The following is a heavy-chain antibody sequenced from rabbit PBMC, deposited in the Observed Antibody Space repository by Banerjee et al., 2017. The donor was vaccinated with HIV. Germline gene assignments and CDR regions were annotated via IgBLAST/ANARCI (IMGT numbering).Heavy chain of an antibody. D-gene: IGHD6-1*01. V-gene: IGHV1S40*01. J-gene: IGHJ4*01. CDR3: ASDSYSYDGYAYAPNL. CDR1: GFSFSSSYY. Sequence: QSLEESGGDLVKPGASLTLTCTASGFSFSSSYYMCWVRQAPGKGLEWIACIYASSSGTTYYASWAKGRFTISKTSSTTVTLQMTSLTAADTATYFCASDSYSYDGYAYAPNLWGPGTLVTVS. CDR2: IYASSSGTT.